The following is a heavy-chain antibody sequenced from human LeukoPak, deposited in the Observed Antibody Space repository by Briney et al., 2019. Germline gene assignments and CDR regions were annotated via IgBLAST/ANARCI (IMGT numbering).Heavy chain of an antibody. D-gene: IGHD2-2*01. CDR3: AREAPHCSSTSCLGGYFDY. CDR2: ITSSGTYI. V-gene: IGHV3-21*01. CDR1: GFTFSDYS. J-gene: IGHJ4*02. Sequence: GGSLRLSCAASGFTFSDYSMNWVRQAPGKGLEWVSSITSSGTYIYYADSVKGRFTISRDNAKNSLYLQMNSLRAEDTAVYYCAREAPHCSSTSCLGGYFDYWGQGTLVTVSS.